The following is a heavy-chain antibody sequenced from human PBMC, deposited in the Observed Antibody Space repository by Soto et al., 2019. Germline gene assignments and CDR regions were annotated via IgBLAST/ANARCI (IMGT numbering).Heavy chain of an antibody. CDR1: ASSISSAYF. CDR2: IFHTGGT. D-gene: IGHD2-15*01. J-gene: IGHJ3*02. CDR3: ARTWLAGGTPADAFDI. V-gene: IGHV4-38-2*01. Sequence: SETLSLTCAVSASSISSAYFWGWIRQPPGKGLEWIATIFHTGGTYYNPSLKSRVTISVDTSNNQFSLRLNSVTAADTALYFFARTWLAGGTPADAFDIWGQGTMVTVSS.